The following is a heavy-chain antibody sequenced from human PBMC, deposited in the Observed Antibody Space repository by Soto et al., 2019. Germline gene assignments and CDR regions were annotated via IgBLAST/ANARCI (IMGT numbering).Heavy chain of an antibody. Sequence: ASVKVSCKVSGYTLTELSMHWVRQAPGKGLEWMGGFDPEDGETIYAQKFQGRVTMTEDTSTDTAYMELSSLRSEDTAVYYCETTRVLRFLEWLSGPTYYYYGMDVWGQGTTVTVSS. CDR2: FDPEDGET. D-gene: IGHD3-3*01. J-gene: IGHJ6*02. CDR3: ETTRVLRFLEWLSGPTYYYYGMDV. V-gene: IGHV1-24*01. CDR1: GYTLTELS.